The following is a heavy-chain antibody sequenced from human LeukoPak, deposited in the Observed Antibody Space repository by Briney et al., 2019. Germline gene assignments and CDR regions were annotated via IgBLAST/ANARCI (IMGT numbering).Heavy chain of an antibody. D-gene: IGHD2-2*01. CDR3: ARGRGPAACGY. J-gene: IGHJ4*02. V-gene: IGHV4-38-2*01. CDR1: GYSISRHYY. Sequence: SETLSLTCAVSGYSISRHYYCGWIRQPPGKGLDWIGSISHSGSTYYNPSLKSPVTISVDPYKNQFSLQLRSFSAADTAVYYCARGRGPAACGYWGQGTLVTVSS. CDR2: ISHSGST.